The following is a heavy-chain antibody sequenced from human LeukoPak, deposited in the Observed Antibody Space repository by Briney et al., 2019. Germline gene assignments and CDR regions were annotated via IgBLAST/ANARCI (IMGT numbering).Heavy chain of an antibody. D-gene: IGHD6-13*01. CDR2: IDYNSDGI. Sequence: HPGRSLRLSCAASGFTFDDFAMHWVRQAPGKGLEWVSGIDYNSDGIDYAASVKGRFTISRDNAKNSLYLQMNSLRTEDTALYFCAKVSSSWYLAGPNYWGQGTLVTVSS. J-gene: IGHJ4*02. CDR1: GFTFDDFA. CDR3: AKVSSSWYLAGPNY. V-gene: IGHV3-9*01.